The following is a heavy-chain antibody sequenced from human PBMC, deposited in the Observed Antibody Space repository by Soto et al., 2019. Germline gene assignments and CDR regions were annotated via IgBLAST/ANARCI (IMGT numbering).Heavy chain of an antibody. CDR2: IYYSGST. Sequence: QVQLQESGPGLVKPSETLSLTCTVSGGSVSSGSYSWSWIRQPPGKGLEWIGYIYYSGSTNYNPSLKSRVTISVDTSKNPFSLKLSSVTAADTAVYYCARGGTGWNDESYFDYWGQGTLVPVSS. CDR3: ARGGTGWNDESYFDY. V-gene: IGHV4-61*01. CDR1: GGSVSSGSYS. J-gene: IGHJ4*02. D-gene: IGHD1-1*01.